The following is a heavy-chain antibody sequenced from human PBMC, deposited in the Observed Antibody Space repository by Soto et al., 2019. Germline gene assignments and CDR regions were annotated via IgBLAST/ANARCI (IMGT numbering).Heavy chain of an antibody. Sequence: SETLSLTCTVSGGSISSYYWSWIRQPPGKGLEWIGYIYYSGSTNYNPSLKSRVTISVDTSMNQFSLKLSSVTAADTAVYYCARRYGNAFDIWGQGTMVTVSS. V-gene: IGHV4-59*08. CDR3: ARRYGNAFDI. D-gene: IGHD4-17*01. CDR2: IYYSGST. CDR1: GGSISSYY. J-gene: IGHJ3*02.